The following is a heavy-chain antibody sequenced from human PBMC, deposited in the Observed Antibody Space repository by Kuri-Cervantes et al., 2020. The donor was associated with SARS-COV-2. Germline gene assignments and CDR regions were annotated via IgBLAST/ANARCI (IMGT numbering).Heavy chain of an antibody. CDR1: GGSISSSSYY. J-gene: IGHJ6*03. CDR2: IYYSGST. Sequence: SETLSLTSTASGGSISSSSYYWGWIRQPPGKGLEWIGSIYYSGSTYYNPSLKSRVTISVDTSKNQFSLKLSPVTAADTAVYYCARVVVPAAKGPYYMDVWGKGTTVTVSS. CDR3: ARVVVPAAKGPYYMDV. D-gene: IGHD2-2*01. V-gene: IGHV4-39*07.